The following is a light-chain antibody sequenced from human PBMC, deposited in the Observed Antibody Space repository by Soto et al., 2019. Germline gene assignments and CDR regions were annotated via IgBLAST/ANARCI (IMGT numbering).Light chain of an antibody. J-gene: IGLJ1*01. V-gene: IGLV4-69*01. Sequence: QPVLTQSPSASASLGASVKLTCTLSSGHSIYAIAWHQQQPEKGPRYLMKLNSDGSHSKGDGIPDRFSGSSSGAERYLTISSLQSEDEADYYCQTWVTGIYVFGTGTKLTVL. CDR3: QTWVTGIYV. CDR2: LNSDGSH. CDR1: SGHSIYA.